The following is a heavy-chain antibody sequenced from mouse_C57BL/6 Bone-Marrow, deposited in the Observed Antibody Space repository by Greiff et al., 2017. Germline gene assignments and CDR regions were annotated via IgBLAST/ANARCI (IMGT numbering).Heavy chain of an antibody. CDR3: AIFLITTTEGDY. V-gene: IGHV1-81*01. Sequence: QVQLQQSGAELARPGASVKLSCKASGYTFRSYGISWVKQRTGQGLEWIGEIYPRSGNTYYNEKFKGKATLTADKSSSTAYMELRSLTSEDSAVYFCAIFLITTTEGDYWGQGTTLTVPS. J-gene: IGHJ2*01. CDR1: GYTFRSYG. CDR2: IYPRSGNT. D-gene: IGHD1-1*01.